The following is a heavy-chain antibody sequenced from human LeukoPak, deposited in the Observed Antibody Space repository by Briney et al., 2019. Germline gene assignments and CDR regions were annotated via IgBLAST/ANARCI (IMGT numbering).Heavy chain of an antibody. CDR2: ISGSGGST. J-gene: IGHJ3*02. CDR1: GFTFSSYA. Sequence: GGSLRLSCAASGFTFSSYAMSWVRQAPGKGLEWVSAISGSGGSTYYADSVEGRFTISRDNSKNTLYLQMNSLRAEDTAVYYCAKALYYYDSSGYPGAFDIWGQGTMATVSS. CDR3: AKALYYYDSSGYPGAFDI. V-gene: IGHV3-23*01. D-gene: IGHD3-22*01.